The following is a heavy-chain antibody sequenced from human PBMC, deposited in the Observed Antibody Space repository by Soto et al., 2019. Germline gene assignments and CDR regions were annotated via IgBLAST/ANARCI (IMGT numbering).Heavy chain of an antibody. CDR3: ARDTPPTDY. V-gene: IGHV1-18*01. CDR2: ISAYNTNT. Sequence: QVQLVQSGAEVKKPGASVKVSCKTSGYTFTSYNISWVRQAPGQGLEWMGWISAYNTNTNYAQKFQGRVTMTTDTLTSTAYMELSSLRADDTAVYYCARDTPPTDYWGQGTLVNVSS. CDR1: GYTFTSYN. J-gene: IGHJ4*02.